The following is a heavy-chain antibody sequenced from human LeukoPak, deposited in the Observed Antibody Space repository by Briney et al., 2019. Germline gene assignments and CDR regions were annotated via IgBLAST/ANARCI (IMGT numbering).Heavy chain of an antibody. J-gene: IGHJ4*02. D-gene: IGHD6-13*01. CDR1: GYTFTGYH. Sequence: ASVKVSCKASGYTFTGYHIHWVRQAPGQGVEGMGRINPYSGETNFAQKFQGRVTMTRDTSITTAYMDLSSLTPDDTAVYFCARDQGSLTRSWYTGYWGQGTQVTVSS. CDR2: INPYSGET. CDR3: ARDQGSLTRSWYTGY. V-gene: IGHV1-2*06.